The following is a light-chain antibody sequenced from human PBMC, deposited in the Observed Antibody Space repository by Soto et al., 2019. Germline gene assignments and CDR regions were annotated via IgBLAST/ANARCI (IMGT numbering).Light chain of an antibody. J-gene: IGLJ1*01. Sequence: QSALTQPASVSGSPGQSITISCTGTSSDVGGHNYVSWYQQHPGTAPKLMIYEVTNRPSGVSNRFSGSKSGNTASLTISGLQAEDEADYYCSSYTTDISPYVFGTGTKLTVL. CDR1: SSDVGGHNY. V-gene: IGLV2-14*01. CDR2: EVT. CDR3: SSYTTDISPYV.